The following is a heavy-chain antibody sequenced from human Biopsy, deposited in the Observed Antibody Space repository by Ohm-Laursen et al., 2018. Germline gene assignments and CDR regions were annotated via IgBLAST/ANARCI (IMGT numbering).Heavy chain of an antibody. CDR3: ARGPHSGSHSCFDY. CDR2: IIPMFGTA. J-gene: IGHJ4*02. V-gene: IGHV1-69*01. D-gene: IGHD1-26*01. CDR1: AGTFINYA. Sequence: SSVTPSCKVSAGTFINYAISWVRQAPGHGLEWMGGIIPMFGTANYAQMFQGRVTISADESTSTSYMELSSLATEDTAIYYCARGPHSGSHSCFDYWGRGTLVTVSS.